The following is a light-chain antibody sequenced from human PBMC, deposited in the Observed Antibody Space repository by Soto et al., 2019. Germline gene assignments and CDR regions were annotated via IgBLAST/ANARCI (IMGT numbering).Light chain of an antibody. CDR2: GVS. J-gene: IGLJ1*01. CDR3: SSFTGTTTLDV. V-gene: IGLV2-14*03. CDR1: SSDVGAYKY. Sequence: SVLTQPASLSGSPGQLITISCTGTSSDVGAYKYVSWYQQHPGKVPKLIIYGVSNRPSGVSNRFSGSKSGNTAFLTISGLQPEDEADYYCSSFTGTTTLDVFGTGTKVTVL.